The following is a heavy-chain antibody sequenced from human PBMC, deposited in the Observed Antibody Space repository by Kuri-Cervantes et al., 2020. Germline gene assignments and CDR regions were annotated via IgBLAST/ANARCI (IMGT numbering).Heavy chain of an antibody. J-gene: IGHJ4*02. CDR2: ISGDGETT. CDR3: YGRFDY. D-gene: IGHD3-10*01. V-gene: IGHV3-23*01. CDR1: GFTFSNAW. Sequence: GESLKISCAASGFTFSNAWMSWVRQAPGKGLEWVSAISGDGETTFYADSVRDRFTISRDSSKNTVFLEMTSLRTEDTAVYYCYGRFDYWGQGTLVTVSS.